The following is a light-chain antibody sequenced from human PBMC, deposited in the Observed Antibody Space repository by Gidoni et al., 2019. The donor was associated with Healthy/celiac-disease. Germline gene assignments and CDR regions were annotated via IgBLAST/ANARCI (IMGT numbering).Light chain of an antibody. CDR3: HSRDSSGNHLV. Sequence: SSELTQDPAVSVALGQTVRITCQGDSLRSAYASWYQQKPGQAPVLVIYGKNNRPSGIPDRFTGSSSGSTASLTITGAQAEDEADYYCHSRDSSGNHLVFGTGTKVTVL. CDR1: SLRSAY. CDR2: GKN. V-gene: IGLV3-19*01. J-gene: IGLJ1*01.